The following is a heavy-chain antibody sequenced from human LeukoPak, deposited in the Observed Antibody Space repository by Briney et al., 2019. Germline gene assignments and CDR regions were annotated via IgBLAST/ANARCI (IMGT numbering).Heavy chain of an antibody. CDR2: FDPKDGET. CDR3: ARDNSVGDTAWWFDP. Sequence: ASVKVSCKVSGYTLTELSMHWVRQAPGKGLEWMGSFDPKDGETIYAQKFQGRVTMTEDTSTDTAYMELSSLRSEDTAVNYCARDNSVGDTAWWFDPWGQGTLVTVSS. CDR1: GYTLTELS. V-gene: IGHV1-24*01. J-gene: IGHJ5*02. D-gene: IGHD1-26*01.